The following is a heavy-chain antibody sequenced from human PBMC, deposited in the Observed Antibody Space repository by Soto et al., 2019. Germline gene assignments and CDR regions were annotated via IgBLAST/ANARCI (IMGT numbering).Heavy chain of an antibody. CDR3: ARGRGAAADYFDF. Sequence: VPLVESGGGLVKPGGSLRLSCAVSGFTFSDYYMTWIRQAPGKGLEWVSYISSSTSHTNYADSVKGRFTTSRDNAKNSLFLQMNSLRAEDTAVYYCARGRGAAADYFDFWGQGTLVTVSS. CDR2: ISSSTSHT. V-gene: IGHV3-11*05. D-gene: IGHD6-13*01. CDR1: GFTFSDYY. J-gene: IGHJ4*02.